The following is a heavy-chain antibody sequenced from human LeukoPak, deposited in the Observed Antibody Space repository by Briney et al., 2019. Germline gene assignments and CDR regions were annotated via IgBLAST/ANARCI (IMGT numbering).Heavy chain of an antibody. D-gene: IGHD6-6*01. Sequence: GGSLRLSCAASGFTFSTYWMHWVRPAPGKGLVWVSRIDNGGSTTLYADSVRGRFTISRDDAKNTLYLQMNSLRAEDTAIYYCARVRSDYSSSSPPDYWGQGTPVTVSS. J-gene: IGHJ4*02. V-gene: IGHV3-74*01. CDR3: ARVRSDYSSSSPPDY. CDR2: IDNGGSTT. CDR1: GFTFSTYW.